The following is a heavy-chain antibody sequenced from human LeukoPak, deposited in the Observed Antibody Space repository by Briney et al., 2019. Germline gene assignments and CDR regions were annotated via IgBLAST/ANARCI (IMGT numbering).Heavy chain of an antibody. V-gene: IGHV3-20*04. J-gene: IGHJ4*02. CDR1: GFTFNSYA. CDR2: INWNGGST. Sequence: GGSLRLSCAASGFTFNSYAMNWVRQAPGKGLEWVSGINWNGGSTCYADSVKGRFTISRDNAKNSLYLQMNSLRAEDTALYYCARVGGYSYGPFDYWGQGTLVTVSS. D-gene: IGHD5-18*01. CDR3: ARVGGYSYGPFDY.